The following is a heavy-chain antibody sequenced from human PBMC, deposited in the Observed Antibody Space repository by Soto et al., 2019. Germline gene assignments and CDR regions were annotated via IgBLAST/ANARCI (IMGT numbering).Heavy chain of an antibody. CDR1: GGSISSGGYY. D-gene: IGHD2-2*01. CDR3: ARDCSSTSCSEDAFDI. CDR2: IYYGGST. J-gene: IGHJ3*02. Sequence: QVQLQESGPGLVKPSQTLSLTCTVSGGSISSGGYYWSWIRQHPGKGLEWIGYIYYGGSTYYNPSLKSRVTISVDTSKNQFSLKLSSVTAADTAVYYCARDCSSTSCSEDAFDIWGQGTMVTVSS. V-gene: IGHV4-31*03.